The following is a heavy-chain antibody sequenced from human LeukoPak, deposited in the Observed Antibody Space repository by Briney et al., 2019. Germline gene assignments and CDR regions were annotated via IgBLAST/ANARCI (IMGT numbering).Heavy chain of an antibody. CDR1: GGSFSGFY. D-gene: IGHD1-14*01. CDR3: ARDRNPGGFDP. CDR2: IYTSGST. V-gene: IGHV4-4*07. J-gene: IGHJ5*02. Sequence: SETLSLTCAVYGGSFSGFYWSWIRQPAGKGLEWIGRIYTSGSTNYNPSLKSRVTMSVDTSKNQFSLKLSSVTAADTAVYYCARDRNPGGFDPWGQGTLVTVSS.